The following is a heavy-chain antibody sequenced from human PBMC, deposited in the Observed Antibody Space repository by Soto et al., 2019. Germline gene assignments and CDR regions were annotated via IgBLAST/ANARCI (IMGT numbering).Heavy chain of an antibody. V-gene: IGHV3-15*01. Sequence: GGSLRLSCAASGFTFSNAWMSWVRQAPGKGLEWVGRIKSKTDGGTTDYAAPVKGRFTISRDDSKNTLYLQMNSLKTEDTAVYYCTTAPTYSSSWDYWGQGTLVTVSS. CDR1: GFTFSNAW. D-gene: IGHD6-13*01. CDR3: TTAPTYSSSWDY. CDR2: IKSKTDGGTT. J-gene: IGHJ4*02.